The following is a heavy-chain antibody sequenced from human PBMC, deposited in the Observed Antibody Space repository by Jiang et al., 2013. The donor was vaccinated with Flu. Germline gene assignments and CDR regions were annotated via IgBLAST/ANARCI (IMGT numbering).Heavy chain of an antibody. CDR3: ARVTDTGGGRITGTGWGMDV. V-gene: IGHV1-18*01. J-gene: IGHJ6*02. CDR2: ISAYNGNT. CDR1: GYTFTSYG. D-gene: IGHD1-20*01. Sequence: PGASVKVSCKASGYTFTSYGISWVRQAPGQGLEWMGWISAYNGNTNYAQKLQGRVTMTTDTSTSTAYMELRSLRSDDTAVYYCARVTDTGGGRITGTGWGMDVWGQGTTVTVSS.